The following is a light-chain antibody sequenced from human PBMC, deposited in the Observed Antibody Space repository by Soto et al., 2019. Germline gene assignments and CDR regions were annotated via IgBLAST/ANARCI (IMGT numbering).Light chain of an antibody. CDR3: QSYDNSLSGSEV. CDR2: GIF. V-gene: IGLV1-40*01. CDR1: SSNIGAGYD. J-gene: IGLJ1*01. Sequence: VLTQPPSVSGAPGQRVTISCTGSSSNIGAGYDVHWYQQLPGAAPTLLIFGIFNRPSGVSERFSGSRSGASASLVIAGLQAEDEADYFCQSYDNSLSGSEVFGTGTKVTVL.